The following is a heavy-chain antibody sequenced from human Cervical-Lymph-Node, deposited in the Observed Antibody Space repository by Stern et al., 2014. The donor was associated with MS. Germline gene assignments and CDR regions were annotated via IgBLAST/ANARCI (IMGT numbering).Heavy chain of an antibody. Sequence: QVQLMQSGPEVKKPGASVQVSCKTSGYTFSSYGISWVRQAPGQGPEWMGWINTYIGNTYYAQEIKGRVSMTTDTSTSTVYMELRSLTSDDTAIYFCARDHGIFDSWSGYYDYFDYWGQGTLVTVSS. CDR1: GYTFSSYG. CDR2: INTYIGNT. D-gene: IGHD3-3*01. CDR3: ARDHGIFDSWSGYYDYFDY. J-gene: IGHJ4*02. V-gene: IGHV1-18*01.